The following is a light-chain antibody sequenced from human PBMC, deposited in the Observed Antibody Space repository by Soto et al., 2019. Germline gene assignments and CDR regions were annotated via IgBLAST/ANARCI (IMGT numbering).Light chain of an antibody. V-gene: IGLV2-14*01. Sequence: QSVLTQPASESGSPGQSIAISCTGTSSDVGGYNSVSWYQQHPGKAPKLLIYDVSNRPSGVSNRFSGSKSGNMASLTISGLQAEDEADYYCSSYATGGSYVFGTGTKVTVL. J-gene: IGLJ1*01. CDR2: DVS. CDR1: SSDVGGYNS. CDR3: SSYATGGSYV.